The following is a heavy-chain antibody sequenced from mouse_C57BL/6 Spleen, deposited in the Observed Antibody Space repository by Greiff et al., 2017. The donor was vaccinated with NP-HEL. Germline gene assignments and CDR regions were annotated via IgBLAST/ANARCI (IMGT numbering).Heavy chain of an antibody. Sequence: QVQLQQPGAELVKPGASVKMSCKASGYTFTSYWITWVKQRPGQGLEWIGDIYPGSGSTNYNEKFKSKATLTVDTSSSTAYMQLSSLTSEDSAVYYCAGRYYYGSSGMDYWGQGTSVTVSS. CDR1: GYTFTSYW. D-gene: IGHD1-1*01. CDR2: IYPGSGST. CDR3: AGRYYYGSSGMDY. V-gene: IGHV1-55*01. J-gene: IGHJ4*01.